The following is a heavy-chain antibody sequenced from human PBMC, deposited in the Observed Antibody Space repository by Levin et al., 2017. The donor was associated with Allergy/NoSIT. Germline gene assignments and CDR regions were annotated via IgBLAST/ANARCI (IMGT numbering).Heavy chain of an antibody. CDR1: GGTFSSYA. CDR3: ARDAVDYIWGSYRYFHY. Sequence: SVKVSCKASGGTFSSYAISWVRQAPGQGLEWMGGIIPIFGTANYAQKFQGRVTITADESTSTAYMELSSLRSEDTAVYYCARDAVDYIWGSYRYFHYWGQGTLVTVSS. CDR2: IIPIFGTA. V-gene: IGHV1-69*13. J-gene: IGHJ4*02. D-gene: IGHD3-16*02.